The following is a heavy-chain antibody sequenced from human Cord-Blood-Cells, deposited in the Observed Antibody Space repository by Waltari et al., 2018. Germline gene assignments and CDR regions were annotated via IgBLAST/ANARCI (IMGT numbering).Heavy chain of an antibody. CDR3: ATEERVLGYYYGMDV. V-gene: IGHV1-24*01. Sequence: QVQLVQSGAEVKKPGASVMFSCQVSGYTLPELSMHWVRQAPGKGLEWMGGFDPEDGGTNYAKDVQGRVTMTEDTSTDTAYMELSSLRSEDTAVYYCATEERVLGYYYGMDVWDQGTTVTVSS. D-gene: IGHD3-3*02. CDR2: FDPEDGGT. J-gene: IGHJ6*02. CDR1: GYTLPELS.